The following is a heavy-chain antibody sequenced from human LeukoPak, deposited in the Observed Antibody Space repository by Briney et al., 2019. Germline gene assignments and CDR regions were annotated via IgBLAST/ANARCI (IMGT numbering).Heavy chain of an antibody. D-gene: IGHD1-26*01. CDR1: GGSISSYY. Sequence: SETLSLTCTVSGGSISSYYWSWIRQSPGKGLEWIGYIYYSGSTNYNPSLKSRVTISVDTSKNQFSLKLSSVTAADTAVYYCARRKPSGSYYRSDAFDIWGQGTMVTVSS. CDR3: ARRKPSGSYYRSDAFDI. V-gene: IGHV4-59*08. CDR2: IYYSGST. J-gene: IGHJ3*02.